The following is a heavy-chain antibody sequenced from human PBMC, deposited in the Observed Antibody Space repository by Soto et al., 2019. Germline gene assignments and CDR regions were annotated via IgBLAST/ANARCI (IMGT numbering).Heavy chain of an antibody. CDR2: IWYDGSNK. V-gene: IGHV3-33*01. CDR1: RFTFSSYG. Sequence: VPLVESGGGVVQPGRSLRLSCAASRFTFSSYGMHWVRQAPGKGLEWVAVIWYDGSNKYYADSVKGRFTISRDNSKNTLYLQMNSLRVEDTAVYYCARDRYSSGWYDLDYWGQGTLVTVSS. D-gene: IGHD6-19*01. CDR3: ARDRYSSGWYDLDY. J-gene: IGHJ4*02.